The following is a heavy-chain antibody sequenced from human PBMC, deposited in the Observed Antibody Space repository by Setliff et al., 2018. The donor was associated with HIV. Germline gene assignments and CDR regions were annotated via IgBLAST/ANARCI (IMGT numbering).Heavy chain of an antibody. Sequence: GGSLRLSCSASGFTFSSYAMHWVRQAPGKGLEWVALISGDGSGKRYAESVKGRFTISRDNSKNTLYLQMNSLRTEDTAVYFCARATFGMDVWGQGTAVTVSS. V-gene: IGHV3-30*04. J-gene: IGHJ6*02. CDR1: GFTFSSYA. CDR3: ARATFGMDV. D-gene: IGHD3-16*01. CDR2: ISGDGSGK.